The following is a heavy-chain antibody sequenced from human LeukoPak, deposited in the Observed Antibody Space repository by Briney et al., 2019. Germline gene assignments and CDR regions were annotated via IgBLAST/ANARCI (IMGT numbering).Heavy chain of an antibody. J-gene: IGHJ4*02. CDR1: GFTFTRFN. D-gene: IGHD4-17*01. CDR2: ISTSGTYI. V-gene: IGHV3-21*01. Sequence: GGSLRLSCAASGFTFTRFNMNWVRQAPGKGLELVSSISTSGTYIYYADSVKGRFTISRDNAKNSLYLQMNSLRAEDTAVYYCARFDYADYLAFDYWGQGTLVTVSS. CDR3: ARFDYADYLAFDY.